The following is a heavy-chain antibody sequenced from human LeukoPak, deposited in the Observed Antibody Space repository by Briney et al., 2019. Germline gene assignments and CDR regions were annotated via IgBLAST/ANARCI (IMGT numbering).Heavy chain of an antibody. CDR1: GFTFSTYG. J-gene: IGHJ4*02. D-gene: IGHD1-26*01. CDR3: ARERGAILGATVIDY. CDR2: TSSSSSAI. V-gene: IGHV3-48*01. Sequence: GGSLRLSCAASGFTFSTYGMNWVRQAPGKGLEWISYTSSSSSAIFYADSVRGRFTISRDNAKNLLYLQMNSLRAEDTAIYYCARERGAILGATVIDYWGQGTLVTDSS.